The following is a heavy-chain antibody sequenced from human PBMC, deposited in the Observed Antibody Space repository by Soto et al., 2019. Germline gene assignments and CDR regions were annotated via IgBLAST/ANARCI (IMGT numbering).Heavy chain of an antibody. Sequence: GGSLRLSCAASGFTVSSNYMSWVRQAPGKGLEWVSVIYSGGSTYYADSVKGRFTISRDNSKNTLYLQMNSLRAEDTALYYCARDIVATIGRDYYYGMDVWGQGTTVTVSS. J-gene: IGHJ6*02. CDR3: ARDIVATIGRDYYYGMDV. CDR2: IYSGGST. CDR1: GFTVSSNY. D-gene: IGHD5-12*01. V-gene: IGHV3-53*01.